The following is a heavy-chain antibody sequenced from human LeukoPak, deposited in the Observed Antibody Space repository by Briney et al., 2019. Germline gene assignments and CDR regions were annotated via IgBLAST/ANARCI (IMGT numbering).Heavy chain of an antibody. D-gene: IGHD6-19*01. CDR3: ARTFIAKYSSGWYYYYYMDV. V-gene: IGHV4-34*01. CDR1: GGSFSGYY. J-gene: IGHJ6*03. Sequence: KPSETLSLTCAVYGGSFSGYYWSWIRQPPGKGLEWIGEINHSGSTNYNPSLKSRVTISVDTSKNQFSLKLSSVTAADTAVYYCARTFIAKYSSGWYYYYYMDVWGKGTTVTISS. CDR2: INHSGST.